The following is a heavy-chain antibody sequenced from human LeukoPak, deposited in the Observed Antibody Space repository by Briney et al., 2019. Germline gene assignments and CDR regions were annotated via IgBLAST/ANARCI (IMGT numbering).Heavy chain of an antibody. V-gene: IGHV1-2*02. CDR1: GYTFTGYY. D-gene: IGHD1-26*01. J-gene: IGHJ4*02. CDR2: INPNSGGI. Sequence: ASVKVSCKASGYTFTGYYMHWVRQAPGQGLEWMGWINPNSGGINYAQKFQGRVTMTRDTSISTAYMELSRLRSDDTAVYYCARGDRSYRGFDYWGQGTLVTVSS. CDR3: ARGDRSYRGFDY.